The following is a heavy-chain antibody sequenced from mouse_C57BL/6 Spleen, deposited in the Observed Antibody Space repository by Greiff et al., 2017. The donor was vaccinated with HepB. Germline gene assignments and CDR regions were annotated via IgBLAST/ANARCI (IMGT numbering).Heavy chain of an antibody. V-gene: IGHV1-81*01. D-gene: IGHD2-1*01. CDR1: GYTFTSYG. J-gene: IGHJ1*03. CDR2: IYPRSGNT. Sequence: VQLQQSGAELARPGASVKLSCKASGYTFTSYGISWVKQRTGQGLEWIGEIYPRSGNTYYNEKFKGKATLTADKSSSTAYMELRSLTSEDSAVYVCARETMVTRWYFDVWGTGTTVTVSA. CDR3: ARETMVTRWYFDV.